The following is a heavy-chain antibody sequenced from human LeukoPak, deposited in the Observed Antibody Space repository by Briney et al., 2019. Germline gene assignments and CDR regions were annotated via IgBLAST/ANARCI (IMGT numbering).Heavy chain of an antibody. J-gene: IGHJ4*02. V-gene: IGHV3-23*01. CDR2: MSGSGGNT. D-gene: IGHD4-11*01. CDR3: AKRAYSNYDFDY. CDR1: GFTFSSYA. Sequence: GGSLRLSCVASGFTFSSYAMSWVRQAPGKGLEWVSTMSGSGGNTYYADSVKGRFTISRDNSKNTLYLQMNNLRAEDTAVYYCAKRAYSNYDFDYWGQGTLVTVSS.